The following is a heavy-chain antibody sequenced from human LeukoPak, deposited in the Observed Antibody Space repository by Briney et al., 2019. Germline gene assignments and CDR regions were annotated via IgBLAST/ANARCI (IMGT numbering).Heavy chain of an antibody. CDR2: IYYSGST. Sequence: SETLSLTCTVSGGSISSSSYYWGWIRQPPGKGLEWIGSIYYSGSTYYNPSLKSRVSISVDTSKNQFSLKLSSVTAADTAVYYCARGGYCGGDCYFYYWGQGTLVTVSS. J-gene: IGHJ4*02. V-gene: IGHV4-39*07. D-gene: IGHD2-21*02. CDR3: ARGGYCGGDCYFYY. CDR1: GGSISSSSYY.